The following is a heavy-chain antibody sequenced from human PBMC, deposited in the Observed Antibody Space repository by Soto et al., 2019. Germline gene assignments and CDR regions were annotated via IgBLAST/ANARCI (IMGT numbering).Heavy chain of an antibody. CDR1: GYSFADYW. Sequence: GESLKTSCKGSGYSFADYWIAWVRQMPGKGLECMGIISPDDSDIRYSPSFRGQVTISADNSISTAYLQWSSLRALDTALYYCARQLGPYSSCWYAFDIWGKGTMVTVS. J-gene: IGHJ3*02. V-gene: IGHV5-51*01. D-gene: IGHD6-13*01. CDR3: ARQLGPYSSCWYAFDI. CDR2: ISPDDSDI.